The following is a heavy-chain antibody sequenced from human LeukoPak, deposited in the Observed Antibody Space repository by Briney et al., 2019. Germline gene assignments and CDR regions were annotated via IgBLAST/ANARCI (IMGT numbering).Heavy chain of an antibody. D-gene: IGHD3-10*01. J-gene: IGHJ4*02. CDR2: INHSGST. CDR1: GGSFSGYY. Sequence: SETLPLTCAVYGGSFSGYYWSWIRQPPGKGLEWIGEINHSGSTNYNPSLKSRVTISVDTSKNQFSLKLSSVTAADTAVYYCARSRTITMVRGVMTNWGQGTLVTVSS. CDR3: ARSRTITMVRGVMTN. V-gene: IGHV4-34*01.